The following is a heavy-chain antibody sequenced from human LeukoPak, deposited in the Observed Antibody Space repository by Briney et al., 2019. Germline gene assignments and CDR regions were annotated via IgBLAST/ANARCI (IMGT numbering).Heavy chain of an antibody. J-gene: IGHJ4*02. D-gene: IGHD3-9*01. CDR3: AAGADYDIMPY. CDR2: FDPENGET. CDR1: GYSLTELS. Sequence: ASVKVSCKASGYSLTELSTHWVRQAPGKGPEWMGGFDPENGETIYAQKFQGRVTMTEDTSTDTAYMELRSLRSEDTAVYYCAAGADYDIMPYWGQGTLVTVSS. V-gene: IGHV1-24*01.